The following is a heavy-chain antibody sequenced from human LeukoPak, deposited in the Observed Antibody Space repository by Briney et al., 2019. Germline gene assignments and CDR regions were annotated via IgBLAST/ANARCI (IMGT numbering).Heavy chain of an antibody. CDR3: ARGGTEASSGDY. J-gene: IGHJ4*02. CDR2: ISGSSRYI. Sequence: GGSLRLSCAASGFTFTTYSMNWVRQAPGKGLEWVSTISGSSRYIYFADSVRGRFTISRDNAKNSLYLQMNSLRAEDTAVYYCARGGTEASSGDYWGQGTLVTVSS. D-gene: IGHD3-10*01. V-gene: IGHV3-21*01. CDR1: GFTFTTYS.